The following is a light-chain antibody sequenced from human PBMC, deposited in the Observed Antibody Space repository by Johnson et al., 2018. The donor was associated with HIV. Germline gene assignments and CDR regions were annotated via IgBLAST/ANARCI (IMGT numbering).Light chain of an antibody. Sequence: QSVLTQPPSVSAAPGQKVTISCSGSSSNIGNTYVSWYQQLPGTAPKLLIYENSKRPSGIPDRFSGSQSGTSATLGITGLQTGDEADYYCGTWDSSLSAVPFGTGTKVTVL. V-gene: IGLV1-51*02. J-gene: IGLJ1*01. CDR2: ENS. CDR1: SSNIGNTY. CDR3: GTWDSSLSAVP.